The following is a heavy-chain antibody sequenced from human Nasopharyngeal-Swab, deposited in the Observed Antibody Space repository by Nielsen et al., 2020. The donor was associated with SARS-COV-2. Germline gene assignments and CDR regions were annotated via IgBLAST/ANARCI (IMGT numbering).Heavy chain of an antibody. CDR3: ARENNWEALRYIDL. Sequence: LKISCETSGFTFDDYAMYWVRQAPGKGLEWVSGISWNGNIRGHADSLEGRFTISRDNAKSSLYLQMNSLRVEDTALYYCARENNWEALRYIDLWGRGTLVTVSS. J-gene: IGHJ2*01. V-gene: IGHV3-9*01. CDR2: ISWNGNIR. D-gene: IGHD1-20*01. CDR1: GFTFDDYA.